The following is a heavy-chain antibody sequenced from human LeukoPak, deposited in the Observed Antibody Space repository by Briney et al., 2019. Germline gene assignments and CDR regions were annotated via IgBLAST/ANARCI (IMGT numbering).Heavy chain of an antibody. J-gene: IGHJ4*02. D-gene: IGHD6-13*01. CDR1: GFTFSSYG. CDR3: VVAAAGTGFDY. V-gene: IGHV3-30*03. CDR2: ISYDGSNK. Sequence: PGGSLRLSCAASGFTFSSYGMHWVRQAPGKGLEWVAVISYDGSNKYYADSVKGRFTISRDNSKNTLYLQMNSLRAKDTAVYYCVVAAAGTGFDYWGQGTLVTVSS.